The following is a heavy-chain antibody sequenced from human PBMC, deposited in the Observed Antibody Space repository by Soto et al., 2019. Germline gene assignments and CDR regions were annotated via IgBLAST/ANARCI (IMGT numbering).Heavy chain of an antibody. D-gene: IGHD3-9*01. Sequence: GASVKVSCKASGYTFTSYATHWVRQAPGQRLEWMGWVNAGNGNTKYSQKFQGRVTITRDTSASTAYMELSSLRSEDTAVYYCARDKRRAGYYRDAFDIWGQGTMVTVSS. CDR1: GYTFTSYA. CDR2: VNAGNGNT. CDR3: ARDKRRAGYYRDAFDI. V-gene: IGHV1-3*01. J-gene: IGHJ3*02.